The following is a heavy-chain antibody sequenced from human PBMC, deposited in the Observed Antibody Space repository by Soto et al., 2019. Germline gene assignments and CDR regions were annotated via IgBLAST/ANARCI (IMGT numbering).Heavy chain of an antibody. CDR1: GFTFSSYW. CDR3: ASVGYCTNGVCYAPNDY. Sequence: LRLSCAASGFTFSSYWMSWVRQAPGKGLEWVANIKQDGSEKYYVDSVKGRFTISRDNAKNSLYLQMNSLRAEDTAVYYCASVGYCTNGVCYAPNDYWGQGTLVTVS. CDR2: IKQDGSEK. J-gene: IGHJ4*02. V-gene: IGHV3-7*03. D-gene: IGHD2-8*01.